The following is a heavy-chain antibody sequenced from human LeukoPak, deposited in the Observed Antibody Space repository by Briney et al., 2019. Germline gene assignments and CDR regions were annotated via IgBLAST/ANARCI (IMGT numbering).Heavy chain of an antibody. CDR2: IYYSGST. Sequence: SQTLSLTCTVSGGSISSGDYYWSWIRQPPGKGLEWIGYIYYSGSTYYNPSLKSRVTISVDTSKNQFSLKLSSVTAADTAVYYCARLYCSSTSCYRGFDYWGQGTLVTVSS. D-gene: IGHD2-2*01. J-gene: IGHJ4*02. V-gene: IGHV4-30-4*01. CDR3: ARLYCSSTSCYRGFDY. CDR1: GGSISSGDYY.